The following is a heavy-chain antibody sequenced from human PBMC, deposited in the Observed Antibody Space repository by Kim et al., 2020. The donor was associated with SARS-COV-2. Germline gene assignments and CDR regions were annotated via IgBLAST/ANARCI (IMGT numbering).Heavy chain of an antibody. CDR1: GFTFSSYS. V-gene: IGHV3-48*02. D-gene: IGHD3-22*01. CDR3: ARGVSSGYYYLAEYFDL. CDR2: ISSSSSTI. Sequence: GGSLRLSCAASGFTFSSYSMNWVRQAPGKGLEWVSYISSSSSTIYYADSVKGRFTISRDNAKNSLYLQMNSLRDEDTAVYYCARGVSSGYYYLAEYFDLWGRGTLVTVSS. J-gene: IGHJ2*01.